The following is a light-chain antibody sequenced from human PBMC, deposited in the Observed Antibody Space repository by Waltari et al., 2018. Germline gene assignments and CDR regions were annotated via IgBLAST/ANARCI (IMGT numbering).Light chain of an antibody. CDR1: SSNIGAGYD. Sequence: QSVLTQPPSVSGAPGQRVTISCTGTSSNIGAGYDVHWYQDLPGTAPKLLIYRNTIPPSGLPGRFSASKSGTPVSLAITGLQAEDEADYYCQSYDIGLSSSWVFGTGTKVTAL. J-gene: IGLJ1*01. CDR2: RNT. CDR3: QSYDIGLSSSWV. V-gene: IGLV1-40*01.